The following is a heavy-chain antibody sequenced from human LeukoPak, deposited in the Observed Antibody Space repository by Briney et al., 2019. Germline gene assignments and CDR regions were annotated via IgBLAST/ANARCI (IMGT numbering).Heavy chain of an antibody. CDR2: VYHSGST. CDR1: GGSISSSNW. CDR3: ARNYYYYYYGMDV. V-gene: IGHV4-4*02. Sequence: SETLSLTCAVSGGSISSSNWWSWVRQPPGKGLEWIGEVYHSGSTNYNPSLKSRVTISVDKSKNQFSLKLSSVTAADTAVYYCARNYYYYYYGMDVWGQGTTVTVSS. D-gene: IGHD5-24*01. J-gene: IGHJ6*02.